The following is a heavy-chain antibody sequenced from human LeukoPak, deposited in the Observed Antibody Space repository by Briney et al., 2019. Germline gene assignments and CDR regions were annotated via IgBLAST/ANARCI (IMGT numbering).Heavy chain of an antibody. CDR1: GFTFSSYG. Sequence: RSGGSLRLSCAASGFTFSSYGMHWVRQAPGKGLEWVAFIRYDGSNKYYADSVKGRFTISRDNSKNTLYLQMNSLRAEDTAVYYCAPEGSSWYEFGYWGQGTLVTVSS. V-gene: IGHV3-30*02. CDR3: APEGSSWYEFGY. J-gene: IGHJ4*02. CDR2: IRYDGSNK. D-gene: IGHD6-13*01.